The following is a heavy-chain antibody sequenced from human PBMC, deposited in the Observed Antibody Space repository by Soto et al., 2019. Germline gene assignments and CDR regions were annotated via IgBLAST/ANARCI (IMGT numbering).Heavy chain of an antibody. CDR3: ARVRYYGSGSRGGWFDP. D-gene: IGHD3-10*01. J-gene: IGHJ5*02. V-gene: IGHV4-31*03. Sequence: QVQLQESGPGLVKPSQTLSLTCTVSGGSISSGGSYWSWIRQHPGKGLEWIGYIYYSGSTYYNPSPKSRVNIPVDTSQNQFSRKLSSVTAADTAVYYCARVRYYGSGSRGGWFDPWGHVTLVTVSS. CDR2: IYYSGST. CDR1: GGSISSGGSY.